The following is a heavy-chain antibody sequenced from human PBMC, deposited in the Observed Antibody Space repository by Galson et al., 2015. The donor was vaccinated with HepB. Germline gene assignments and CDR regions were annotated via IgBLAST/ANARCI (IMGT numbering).Heavy chain of an antibody. J-gene: IGHJ6*02. Sequence: SLRLSCAASGFTFSNFGMNWVRQAPGRGLEWVSYISCGTTTIYYADSMKGRFTISRDNAKNSLYLQMNNLRDEDTAVYYCARESPAYYDTLTGYSYYYHAMDVWGQGTTVTVSS. CDR1: GFTFSNFG. V-gene: IGHV3-48*02. CDR2: ISCGTTTI. D-gene: IGHD3-9*01. CDR3: ARESPAYYDTLTGYSYYYHAMDV.